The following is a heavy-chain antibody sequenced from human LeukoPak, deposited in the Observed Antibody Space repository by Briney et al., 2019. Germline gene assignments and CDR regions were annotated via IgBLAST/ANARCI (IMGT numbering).Heavy chain of an antibody. J-gene: IGHJ6*03. D-gene: IGHD3-22*01. CDR2: IRSKAYGGTT. CDR3: SNYYDSSGYYAYYYYYMDV. V-gene: IGHV3-49*04. CDR1: GFTFGDYA. Sequence: PGGSLRLSRTASGFTFGDYAMSWVRQAPGKGLEWVGFIRSKAYGGTTEYAASVKGRFTISRDDSKSIAYLQMNSLKTEDTAVYYCSNYYDSSGYYAYYYYYMDVWGKGTTVTVSS.